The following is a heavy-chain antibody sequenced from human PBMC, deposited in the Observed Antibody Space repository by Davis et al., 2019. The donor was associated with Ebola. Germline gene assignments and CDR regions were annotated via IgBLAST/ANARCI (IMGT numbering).Heavy chain of an antibody. CDR2: IYHSGST. J-gene: IGHJ5*02. D-gene: IGHD2-8*01. CDR3: ARESLYCSNGVCFRGWFDP. CDR1: DGSITSPTYY. Sequence: PGGSLRLSCNVSDGSITSPTYYWAWIRQPPGKGLEWIGSIYHSGSTYYNPSLDSRLSISVDTSMKQFSLKLNSVTAADTAVYYCARESLYCSNGVCFRGWFDPWGQGTLVTVS. V-gene: IGHV4-39*07.